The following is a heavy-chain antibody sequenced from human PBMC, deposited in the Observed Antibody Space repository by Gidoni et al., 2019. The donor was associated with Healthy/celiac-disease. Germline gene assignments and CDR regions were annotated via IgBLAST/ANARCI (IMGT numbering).Heavy chain of an antibody. J-gene: IGHJ4*02. CDR3: VAAAGDFDY. CDR1: GFTFSSYG. D-gene: IGHD6-13*01. CDR2: IWYDGSNK. V-gene: IGHV3-33*01. Sequence: QVQLVESGGGVVQPGRSLRLSCAASGFTFSSYGMHWVRQAPGKGLEWVAVIWYDGSNKYYADYVKGRFTISRDNSKNTLYLQMNSLRAEDTAVYYCVAAAGDFDYWGQGTLVTVSS.